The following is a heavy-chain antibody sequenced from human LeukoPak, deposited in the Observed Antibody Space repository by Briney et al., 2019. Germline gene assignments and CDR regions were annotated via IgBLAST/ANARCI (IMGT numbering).Heavy chain of an antibody. Sequence: PGGSLRLSCAASGFTFSSFWMNWVRQAPGKGLEWVANIKEDGSEKYYVDSVKGRFTISRDNAKNSLYLQMNSLRAEDTAVYYCATQKKDSSGFNWFDPWGQGTLVTVSS. CDR1: GFTFSSFW. CDR3: ATQKKDSSGFNWFDP. CDR2: IKEDGSEK. V-gene: IGHV3-7*01. D-gene: IGHD3-22*01. J-gene: IGHJ5*02.